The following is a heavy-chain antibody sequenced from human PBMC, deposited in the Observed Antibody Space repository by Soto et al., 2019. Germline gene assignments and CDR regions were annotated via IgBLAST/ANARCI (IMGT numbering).Heavy chain of an antibody. J-gene: IGHJ4*02. Sequence: GGSLRLSCAASGFTFNNAWMSWVRQAPEKGLEWVGRIKSIRDGGATEYAAPVKDRFTISRDDSKNMLYLQMNSLKTEDTAVYYCATPSSYANWGQGTQVTVSS. CDR2: IKSIRDGGAT. V-gene: IGHV3-15*01. CDR1: GFTFNNAW. CDR3: ATPSSYAN. D-gene: IGHD3-16*01.